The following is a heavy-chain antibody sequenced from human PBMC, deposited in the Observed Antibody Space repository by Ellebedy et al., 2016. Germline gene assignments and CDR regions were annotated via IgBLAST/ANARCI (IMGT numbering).Heavy chain of an antibody. CDR3: AKDKIAARHGYYMDV. CDR1: GGSISSYY. D-gene: IGHD6-6*01. V-gene: IGHV4-59*05. J-gene: IGHJ6*03. CDR2: IYYSGST. Sequence: SETLSLXXTVSGGSISSYYWSWIRQPPGKGLEWIGSIYYSGSTYYNPSLKSRVTISVDTSKNQFSLKLSSVTAADTALYYCAKDKIAARHGYYMDVWGKGTTVTVSS.